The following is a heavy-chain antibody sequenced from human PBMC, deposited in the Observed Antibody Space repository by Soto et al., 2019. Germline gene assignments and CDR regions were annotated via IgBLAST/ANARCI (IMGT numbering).Heavy chain of an antibody. D-gene: IGHD1-26*01. CDR3: GTTVEY. V-gene: IGHV3-74*01. CDR1: GFTFSNYW. CDR2: INNDGSRT. J-gene: IGHJ4*02. Sequence: GGSLRLSCAASGFTFSNYWMHWVRQVPGEGLVWVSSINNDGSRTWYADSVRGRIAMSRDNARNLVYLQMNSLRAEDTAVYYCGTTVEYWGQGALVTVSS.